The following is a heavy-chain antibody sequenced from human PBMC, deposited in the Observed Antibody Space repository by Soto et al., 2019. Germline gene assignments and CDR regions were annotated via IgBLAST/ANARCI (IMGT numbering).Heavy chain of an antibody. Sequence: GESLKISCKGSGYTFTKYWIGWVRQMPGKGPEWMGIIYPGDSDTRYSPSFQGQVTISADKSISTAYLQWSSLKASDTAMYYCVSHNGYCSNTNCYVLGVEVWGKGTAVT. D-gene: IGHD2-2*01. CDR3: VSHNGYCSNTNCYVLGVEV. CDR2: IYPGDSDT. CDR1: GYTFTKYW. J-gene: IGHJ6*04. V-gene: IGHV5-51*01.